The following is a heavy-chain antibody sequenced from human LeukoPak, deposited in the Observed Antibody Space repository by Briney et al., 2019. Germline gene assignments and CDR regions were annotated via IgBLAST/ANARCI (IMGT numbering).Heavy chain of an antibody. V-gene: IGHV4-59*01. J-gene: IGHJ4*02. Sequence: SQTLSLTCTVSDGSITNYDWSWVRQPPGKGLEFIGHVHYSGTTNYNPSLRSRVTISIDTSKQHFFLKLKSVTAADTAVYYCARGYGDFRVEGRYFHSWGQGTLVTVSS. CDR1: DGSITNYD. CDR3: ARGYGDFRVEGRYFHS. CDR2: VHYSGTT. D-gene: IGHD4-17*01.